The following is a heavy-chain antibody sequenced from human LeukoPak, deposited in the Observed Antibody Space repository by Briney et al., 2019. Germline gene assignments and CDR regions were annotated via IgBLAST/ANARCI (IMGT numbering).Heavy chain of an antibody. CDR3: ARGMDSYGYDY. CDR1: GYTFTSYD. Sequence: ASVKVSCKASGYTFTSYDINWVRQATGQGLEWMGWMNPNSGNTGYAQKCQGRVTITRNTSISTAYMELSSLRSEDTAVYYCARGMDSYGYDYWGQGTLVTVSS. J-gene: IGHJ4*02. D-gene: IGHD5-18*01. CDR2: MNPNSGNT. V-gene: IGHV1-8*03.